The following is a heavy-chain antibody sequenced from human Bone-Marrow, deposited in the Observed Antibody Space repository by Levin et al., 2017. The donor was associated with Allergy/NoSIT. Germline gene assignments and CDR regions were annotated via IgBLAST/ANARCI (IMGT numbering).Heavy chain of an antibody. CDR3: ARRSGSGRAFEY. CDR1: GFTFSDYH. V-gene: IGHV3-11*01. J-gene: IGHJ4*02. Sequence: LSLTCAASGFTFSDYHMNWLRQAPGKGLEWVSYISSSGSTISYADSVRGRFTISRDNAKNSLYLQMNNLRAEDTAVYYCARRSGSGRAFEYWGQGTLVTVSS. CDR2: ISSSGSTI. D-gene: IGHD3-10*01.